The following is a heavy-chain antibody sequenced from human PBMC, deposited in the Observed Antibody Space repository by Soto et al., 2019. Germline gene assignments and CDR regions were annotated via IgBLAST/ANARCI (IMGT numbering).Heavy chain of an antibody. CDR2: ISSGGEYR. Sequence: GVLRLSCTAPGFTFRGYNMNWFRQATGKGLEWVSFISSGGEYRFYADSVKGRFNISRDNAKNSVYLHLNSLTAADTAVYYCTRDRQLVQDWFDPWGQGTLVTVSS. CDR3: TRDRQLVQDWFDP. D-gene: IGHD6-13*01. J-gene: IGHJ5*02. CDR1: GFTFRGYN. V-gene: IGHV3-21*01.